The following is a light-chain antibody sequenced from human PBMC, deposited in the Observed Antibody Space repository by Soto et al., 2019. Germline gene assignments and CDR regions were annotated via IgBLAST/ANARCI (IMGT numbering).Light chain of an antibody. CDR3: QHYNSFSRT. CDR1: QGISSY. J-gene: IGKJ1*01. V-gene: IGKV1D-8*03. CDR2: AAS. Sequence: VIWMNQSPALLYEYTVDIVTISCWMSQGISSYLAWYQQKPGKAPELLIYAASTLQSGVPSRFSGSGSGTDFTLTITRLQPDDFATYYCQHYNSFSRTFGQGTKVDI.